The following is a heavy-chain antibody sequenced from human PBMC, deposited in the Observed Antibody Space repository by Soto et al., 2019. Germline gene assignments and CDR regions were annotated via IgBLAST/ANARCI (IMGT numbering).Heavy chain of an antibody. CDR3: ARVSGWWLHKPARNYGMDV. CDR2: INHSGST. V-gene: IGHV4-34*01. D-gene: IGHD5-12*01. Sequence: PSETLSLTCAVYGGSFSGYYWSWIRHPPGKGLEWIGEINHSGSTNYNPSLKSRVTISVDTSKNQFSLKLSSVTAADTAVYYCARVSGWWLHKPARNYGMDVWGQGTTVTVSS. CDR1: GGSFSGYY. J-gene: IGHJ6*02.